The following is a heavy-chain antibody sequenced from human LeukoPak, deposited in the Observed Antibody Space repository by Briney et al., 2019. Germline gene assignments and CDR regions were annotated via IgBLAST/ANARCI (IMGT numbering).Heavy chain of an antibody. Sequence: PGGSLTLSCAASGFTVSSYWMSWVRQDPGNGLEWVANIKHDGSQKYYVDSVKGRFTISRDNAKNSLYLQLNSLRAEDTAVYYCARDGFVWASGIDYGWFDYWGQGTLVTVSS. CDR3: ARDGFVWASGIDYGWFDY. D-gene: IGHD4-17*01. V-gene: IGHV3-7*03. J-gene: IGHJ4*02. CDR1: GFTVSSYW. CDR2: IKHDGSQK.